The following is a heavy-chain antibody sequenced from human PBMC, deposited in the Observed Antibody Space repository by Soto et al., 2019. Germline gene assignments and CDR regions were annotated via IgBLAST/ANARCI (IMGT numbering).Heavy chain of an antibody. CDR2: IKQDGSEK. CDR1: GFTVTGYW. D-gene: IGHD3-22*01. V-gene: IGHV3-7*03. Sequence: GGSLRLSCVATGFTVTGYWMSWVRQAPGKGLEWVANIKQDGSEKHYVDSVKGRFTISKGSAKNSLFLQMNSLRAEDTAVYYCARALVVVTEYFDYWGQGILVTVSS. J-gene: IGHJ4*02. CDR3: ARALVVVTEYFDY.